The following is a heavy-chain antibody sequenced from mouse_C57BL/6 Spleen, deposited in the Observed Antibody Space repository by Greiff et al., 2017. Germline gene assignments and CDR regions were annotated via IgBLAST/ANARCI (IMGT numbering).Heavy chain of an antibody. CDR2: ILPGSGST. D-gene: IGHD1-1*01. J-gene: IGHJ2*01. V-gene: IGHV1-9*01. CDR3: ARRGTTVVATNYFDY. CDR1: GYTFTGYW. Sequence: VQLQQSGAELMKPGASVKLSCKATGYTFTGYWIEWVKQRPGHGLEWIGEILPGSGSTNYNEKFKGKATLTADTSSNTAYMQLSSLTTEDSAIYYCARRGTTVVATNYFDYWGQGTTLTVSS.